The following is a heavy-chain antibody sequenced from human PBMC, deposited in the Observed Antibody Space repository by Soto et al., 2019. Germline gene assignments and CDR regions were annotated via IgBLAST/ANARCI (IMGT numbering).Heavy chain of an antibody. CDR2: FDPEDGET. J-gene: IGHJ4*02. CDR1: GYTLTELS. V-gene: IGHV1-24*01. D-gene: IGHD6-13*01. CDR3: ATGYSSSWYPTNYYYYYFDY. Sequence: ASVKVSCKVSGYTLTELSMHWVRHAPGKGLEWMGGFDPEDGETIYAQKFQGRVTMTEDTSKDTAYMELSSLRSEDTAVYYCATGYSSSWYPTNYYYYYFDYWGQGTLVTVSS.